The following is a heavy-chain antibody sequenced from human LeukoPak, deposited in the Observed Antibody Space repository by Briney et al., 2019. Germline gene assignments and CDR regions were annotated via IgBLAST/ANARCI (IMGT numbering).Heavy chain of an antibody. Sequence: PSETLSLTCTVSGGSISNYYWSWIRQPPGKGLEWIGYIYYSGSTNYNPPLKSRVTVSVDTSKNQFSLKLSSVTAADTAVYYCARGYSSSWYTVFDYWGQGTLVTVSS. J-gene: IGHJ4*02. CDR2: IYYSGST. CDR1: GGSISNYY. V-gene: IGHV4-59*01. D-gene: IGHD6-13*01. CDR3: ARGYSSSWYTVFDY.